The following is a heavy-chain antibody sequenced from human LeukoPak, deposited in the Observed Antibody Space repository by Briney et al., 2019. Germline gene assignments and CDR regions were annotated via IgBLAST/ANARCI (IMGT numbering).Heavy chain of an antibody. CDR3: ARDHTYYYGSGSNNWFDP. CDR2: ISAYNGNT. CDR1: GYTFTSYA. V-gene: IGHV1-18*01. D-gene: IGHD3-10*01. J-gene: IGHJ5*02. Sequence: ASVKLSCKASGYTFTSYAIRWVPQAPGQGLEGRGWISAYNGNTNYAQKLQGRVTMTTDTSTSTAYMELRSLRSDDTAVYYCARDHTYYYGSGSNNWFDPWGQGTLVTVSS.